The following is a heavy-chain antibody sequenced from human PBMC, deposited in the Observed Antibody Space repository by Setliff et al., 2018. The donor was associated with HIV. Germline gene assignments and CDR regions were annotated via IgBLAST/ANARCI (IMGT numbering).Heavy chain of an antibody. CDR2: IIPNSGGT. CDR3: ARDPELKQWLVRSPSFYFDY. Sequence: ASVKVSCKASGYVFFDYQIHWVRQAPGQGLEYMGYIIPNSGGTMFARKFQDRVTMTRDTSISTVYLELSRLTSDDTAVYFCARDPELKQWLVRSPSFYFDYWGQGTLVTVSS. V-gene: IGHV1-2*02. J-gene: IGHJ4*02. CDR1: GYVFFDYQ. D-gene: IGHD6-19*01.